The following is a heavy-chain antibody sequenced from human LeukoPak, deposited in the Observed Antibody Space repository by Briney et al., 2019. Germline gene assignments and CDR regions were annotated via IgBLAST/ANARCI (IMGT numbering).Heavy chain of an antibody. J-gene: IGHJ3*02. CDR1: GGSISSYY. CDR2: IYYSGST. Sequence: KTSETLSLTCTVSGGSISSYYWGWIRQPPGKGLEWIGYIYYSGSTNYNPSLKSRVTISVDTSKNQFSLKLSSVTAADTAVYYCASTGIVVVPAAPTTEGAFDIWGQGTMVTVSS. CDR3: ASTGIVVVPAAPTTEGAFDI. V-gene: IGHV4-59*01. D-gene: IGHD2-2*01.